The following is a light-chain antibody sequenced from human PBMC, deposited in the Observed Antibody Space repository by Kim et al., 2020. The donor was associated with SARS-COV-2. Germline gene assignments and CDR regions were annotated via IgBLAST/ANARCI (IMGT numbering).Light chain of an antibody. CDR1: QDIRNNF. J-gene: IGKJ4*01. CDR3: QQYDELPLT. V-gene: IGKV1-33*01. CDR2: GAS. Sequence: SVGDRVTLTCQASQDIRNNFLNWYQQKPGKAPKLLIFGASILETGVPSRFSGSGSGTDFTFTISSLQPEDLATYYCQQYDELPLTFGGGTKVDIK.